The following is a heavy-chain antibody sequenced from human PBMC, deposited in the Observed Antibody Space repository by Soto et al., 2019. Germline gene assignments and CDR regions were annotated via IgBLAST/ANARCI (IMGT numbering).Heavy chain of an antibody. D-gene: IGHD3-10*01. Sequence: QVQLVQSGAEVKKPGSSVKVSCKASGGTFSSYAISWVRQAPGQGLEWMGGIIPIFGTANYAQKFQGRVTINADESTSTAYMELSSLRSEDTAVYYCARAGIITMVRGVQDYYYGMDVWGQGTTVTVSS. CDR1: GGTFSSYA. CDR3: ARAGIITMVRGVQDYYYGMDV. CDR2: IIPIFGTA. J-gene: IGHJ6*02. V-gene: IGHV1-69*01.